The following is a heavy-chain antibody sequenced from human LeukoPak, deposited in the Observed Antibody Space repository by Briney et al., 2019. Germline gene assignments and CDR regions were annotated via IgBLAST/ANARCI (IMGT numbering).Heavy chain of an antibody. CDR1: AFTFSSYA. CDR3: ARDRGARVVYWLDP. J-gene: IGHJ5*02. V-gene: IGHV3-30-3*01. D-gene: IGHD3-10*01. Sequence: PGGSLRLSCAASAFTFSSYAMHWVRQAPGKGLEWVAVISYDGRNKYYADSVKGRFTISRDNSKNTLHLQINSLRVEDTAVYYCARDRGARVVYWLDPWGQGTLVTVSS. CDR2: ISYDGRNK.